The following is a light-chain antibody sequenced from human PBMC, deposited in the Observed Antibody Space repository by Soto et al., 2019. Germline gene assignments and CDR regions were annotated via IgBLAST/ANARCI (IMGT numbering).Light chain of an antibody. CDR1: QSVGGN. CDR2: GAS. Sequence: EIVMTQSPATLSVSPGERATLSCRASQSVGGNLAWYQQKPGQAPRLLIYGASTRATGIPARFSGSGSGTEFTLTISSLQSEDFAVYYCQQYNNWPQTFGQGTKVEIK. V-gene: IGKV3-15*01. CDR3: QQYNNWPQT. J-gene: IGKJ1*01.